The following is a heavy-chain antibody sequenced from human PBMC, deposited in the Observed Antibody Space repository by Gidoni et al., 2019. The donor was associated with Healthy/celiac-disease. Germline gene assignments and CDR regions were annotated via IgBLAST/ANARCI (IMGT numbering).Heavy chain of an antibody. J-gene: IGHJ4*02. Sequence: EVQLVESGGGLVQPGGSLSLSCAASGFTFSSYWMSWVRQAPGKGLEWVANIKQDGSEKYYVDSVKGRFTISRDNAKNSLYLQMNSLRAEDTAVYYCARDLHDSSGYPGYWGQGTLVTVSS. D-gene: IGHD3-22*01. CDR2: IKQDGSEK. CDR1: GFTFSSYW. CDR3: ARDLHDSSGYPGY. V-gene: IGHV3-7*01.